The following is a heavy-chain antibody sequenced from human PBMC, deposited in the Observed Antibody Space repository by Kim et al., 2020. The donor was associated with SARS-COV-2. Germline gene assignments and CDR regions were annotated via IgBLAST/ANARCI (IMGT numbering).Heavy chain of an antibody. D-gene: IGHD2-15*01. V-gene: IGHV3-21*01. CDR3: ARVRERFCSGGSCYGSDY. Sequence: GGSLRLSCAASGFTFSSYSMNWVRQAPGKGLEWVSSISSSSSYIYYADSVKGRFTISRDNAKNSLYLQMNSLRAEDTAVYYCARVRERFCSGGSCYGSDYWGQGTLVTVSS. J-gene: IGHJ4*02. CDR1: GFTFSSYS. CDR2: ISSSSSYI.